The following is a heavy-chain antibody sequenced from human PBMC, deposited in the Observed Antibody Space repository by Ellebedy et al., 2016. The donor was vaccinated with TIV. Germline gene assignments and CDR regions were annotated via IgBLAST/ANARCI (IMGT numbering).Heavy chain of an antibody. CDR3: AKDRSPTMIALDF. CDR1: GFTFSSYG. D-gene: IGHD3-22*01. Sequence: PGGSLRLSCAASGFTFSSYGMHWVRQAPDKGLEWVSVRWFDGSHKYFVDSVKGRFTISRDNSKNTLYLQMSSLRADDTAIYYCAKDRSPTMIALDFWGQGTLVTVSS. J-gene: IGHJ4*02. CDR2: RWFDGSHK. V-gene: IGHV3-33*06.